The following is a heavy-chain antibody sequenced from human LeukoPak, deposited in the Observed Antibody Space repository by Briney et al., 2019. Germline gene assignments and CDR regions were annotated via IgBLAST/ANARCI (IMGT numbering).Heavy chain of an antibody. V-gene: IGHV3-23*01. Sequence: GGSLRLSCAASGFTFSSYPMSWVRQAPGRGLEWVSVISANSGATYYADSVKGRFTISRDNAKNTLYLQMNNLRGEDTALYYCAKDIGYGSGSYWLDYWGQGTLVTVSS. CDR2: ISANSGAT. D-gene: IGHD3-10*01. J-gene: IGHJ4*02. CDR3: AKDIGYGSGSYWLDY. CDR1: GFTFSSYP.